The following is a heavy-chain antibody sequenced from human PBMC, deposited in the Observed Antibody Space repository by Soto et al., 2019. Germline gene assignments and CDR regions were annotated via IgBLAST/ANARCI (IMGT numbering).Heavy chain of an antibody. CDR1: GYTFTSYA. CDR3: ARGGYSYGSDYYYYGMDV. CDR2: INAGNGNT. V-gene: IGHV1-3*01. D-gene: IGHD5-18*01. Sequence: ASVKVSCKASGYTFTSYAMHWVRQAPGQRLEWMGWINAGNGNTKYSQKFQGRVTITRDTSASTAYMELSSLRSEDTAVYYCARGGYSYGSDYYYYGMDVWGQGTTVTVSS. J-gene: IGHJ6*02.